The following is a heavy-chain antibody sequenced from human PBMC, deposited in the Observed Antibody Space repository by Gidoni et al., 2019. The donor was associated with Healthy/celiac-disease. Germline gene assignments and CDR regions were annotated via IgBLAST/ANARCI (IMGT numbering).Heavy chain of an antibody. CDR1: GESFRGYY. Sequence: QVQLQQWGAGLLNPSETLSLTCAVYGESFRGYYWSWFRQPPGQGLEWIGEINHSGSTNYNPYRKSRVTISVDTSKNQFSLKLSSVTAADTAVYYCARARIAARLKYYYYGMDVWGQGTTVTVSS. D-gene: IGHD6-6*01. J-gene: IGHJ6*02. CDR2: INHSGST. V-gene: IGHV4-34*01. CDR3: ARARIAARLKYYYYGMDV.